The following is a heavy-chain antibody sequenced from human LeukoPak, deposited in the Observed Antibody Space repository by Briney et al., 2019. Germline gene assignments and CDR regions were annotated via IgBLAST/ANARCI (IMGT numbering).Heavy chain of an antibody. CDR3: ARDDGGVVPAANFDY. CDR2: ISSSSSYI. D-gene: IGHD2-2*01. V-gene: IGHV3-21*01. Sequence: GGSLRLSCAASGFTFSSYSMNCVRQAPGEGLEWVSSISSSSSYIYYADSVKGRFTISRDNAKNSLYLQMNSLRAEDTAVYYCARDDGGVVPAANFDYWGQGTLVTVSS. CDR1: GFTFSSYS. J-gene: IGHJ4*02.